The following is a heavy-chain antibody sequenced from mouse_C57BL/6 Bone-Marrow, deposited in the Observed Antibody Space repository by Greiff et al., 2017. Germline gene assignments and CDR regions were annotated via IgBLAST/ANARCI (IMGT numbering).Heavy chain of an antibody. J-gene: IGHJ4*01. D-gene: IGHD2-4*01. Sequence: VHLVESGGGLVQPKGSLKLSCAASGFSFNTYAMHWVRQAPGKGLEWVARLRSKSNNYATYYADSVKDRFTISRDDSESMLYLQMNNLKTEDTAMYYCVSQDDYGYYYAMDYWGQGTSVTVSS. V-gene: IGHV10-1*01. CDR1: GFSFNTYA. CDR2: LRSKSNNYAT. CDR3: VSQDDYGYYYAMDY.